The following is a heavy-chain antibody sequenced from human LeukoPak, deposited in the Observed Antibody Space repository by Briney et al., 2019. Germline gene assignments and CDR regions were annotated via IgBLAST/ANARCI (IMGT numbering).Heavy chain of an antibody. Sequence: GGSLRLSCAASGFTFSSYWMSWVRQAPGKGLEWVANTKQDGSEKYYVDSVKGRFTISRDNAKNSLYLQMNSLRAEDTALYYCARGHYGSGSYPDYWGQGTLVTVSS. CDR2: TKQDGSEK. CDR3: ARGHYGSGSYPDY. V-gene: IGHV3-7*03. CDR1: GFTFSSYW. J-gene: IGHJ4*02. D-gene: IGHD3-10*01.